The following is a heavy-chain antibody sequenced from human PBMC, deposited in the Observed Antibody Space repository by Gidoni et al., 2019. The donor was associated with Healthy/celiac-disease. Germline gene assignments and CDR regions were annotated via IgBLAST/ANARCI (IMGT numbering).Heavy chain of an antibody. J-gene: IGHJ5*02. D-gene: IGHD3-3*01. V-gene: IGHV4-39*01. CDR3: ARHPPYYDFWSGSNNWFDP. CDR1: GGSISSSSYY. Sequence: QLQLQESGPGLVKPSEPLSLTCTVSGGSISSSSYYWGWIRQPPGKGLDLIGSIYYSGSTYYNPSLKSRVTISVDTSKNQFSLKLSSVTAADTAVYYCARHPPYYDFWSGSNNWFDPWGQGTLVTVSS. CDR2: IYYSGST.